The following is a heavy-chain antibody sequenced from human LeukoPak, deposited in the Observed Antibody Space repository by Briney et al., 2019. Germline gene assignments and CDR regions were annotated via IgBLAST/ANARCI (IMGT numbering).Heavy chain of an antibody. V-gene: IGHV3-7*01. Sequence: GGSLRLSCAASGFTFSSYWMSWVRQAPGKGLEWVANIKQDGSEKYYVDSVKGRFTISRDNAKNSLYLQLNSLRAEDTAVYYCARENYDSSGYSDYWGQGTLVTVSS. J-gene: IGHJ4*02. D-gene: IGHD3-22*01. CDR1: GFTFSSYW. CDR3: ARENYDSSGYSDY. CDR2: IKQDGSEK.